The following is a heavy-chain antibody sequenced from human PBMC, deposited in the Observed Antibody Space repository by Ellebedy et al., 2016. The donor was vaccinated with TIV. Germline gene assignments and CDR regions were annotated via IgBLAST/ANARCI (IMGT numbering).Heavy chain of an antibody. V-gene: IGHV4-59*01. D-gene: IGHD6-13*01. J-gene: IGHJ4*02. CDR1: GDSISGYY. Sequence: GSLRLSCTVSGDSISGYYWSWIRQPPGKGLEWIGSMYYSGSINYNPSLKSRVTMSLDTSKNQFSLNLSSVTAADTAVYYCARVLASSWEWALDFWGQGTLVTVSS. CDR3: ARVLASSWEWALDF. CDR2: MYYSGSI.